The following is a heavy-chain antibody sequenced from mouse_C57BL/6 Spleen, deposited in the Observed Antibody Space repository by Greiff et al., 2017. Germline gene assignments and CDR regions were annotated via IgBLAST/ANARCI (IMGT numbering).Heavy chain of an antibody. V-gene: IGHV1-64*01. CDR1: GYTFTSYW. CDR3: ARAYDYDGGPFAY. D-gene: IGHD2-4*01. CDR2: IHPNSGST. Sequence: QVHVKQPGAELVKPGASVKLSCKASGYTFTSYWMHWVKQRPGQGLEWIGMIHPNSGSTNYNEKFKSKATLTVDKSSSTAYMQLSSLTSEDSAVYYCARAYDYDGGPFAYWGQGTLVTVSA. J-gene: IGHJ3*01.